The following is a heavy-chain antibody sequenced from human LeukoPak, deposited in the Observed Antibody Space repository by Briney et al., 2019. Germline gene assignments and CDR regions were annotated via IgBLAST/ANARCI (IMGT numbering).Heavy chain of an antibody. CDR2: ISSSSSYI. V-gene: IGHV3-21*01. CDR3: ARDLYSSGWLSQFDAFDI. J-gene: IGHJ3*02. D-gene: IGHD6-19*01. CDR1: GFTFSSYS. Sequence: AGGSLRLSCAASGFTFSSYSMNWVRQAPGKGLEWVSSISSSSSYIYYADSVKGRFTISRDNAKNSLYLQMNSLRAEDTAVYYCARDLYSSGWLSQFDAFDIWGQGTMVTVSS.